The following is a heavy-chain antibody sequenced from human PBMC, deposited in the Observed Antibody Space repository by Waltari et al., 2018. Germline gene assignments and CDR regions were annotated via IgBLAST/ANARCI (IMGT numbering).Heavy chain of an antibody. CDR1: GGSISSSSYY. Sequence: QLQLQESGPGLVKPSETLSLTCTVSGGSISSSSYYWGWIRQPPGKGLEWIGSIYYSGSTYYNPSLKSRVTISVDTSKNQFSLKLSSVTAADTAVYYCARRIAARRRSGYYMDVWGKGTTVTVSS. CDR3: ARRIAARRRSGYYMDV. V-gene: IGHV4-39*01. J-gene: IGHJ6*03. D-gene: IGHD6-6*01. CDR2: IYYSGST.